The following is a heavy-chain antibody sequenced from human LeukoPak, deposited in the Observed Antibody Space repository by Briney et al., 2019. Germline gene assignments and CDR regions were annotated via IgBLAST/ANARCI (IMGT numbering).Heavy chain of an antibody. V-gene: IGHV1-69*01. CDR2: IIPIFGTA. Sequence: ASVKVSCKASGGTFSSYAISWVRQAPGQGLEWMGGIIPIFGTANYAQKFQGRVTITADESTSTAYMELSSLRSEDTAVYYCARQYCSSTSCLDAFDIWGQGTMVTVSS. D-gene: IGHD2-2*01. J-gene: IGHJ3*02. CDR1: GGTFSSYA. CDR3: ARQYCSSTSCLDAFDI.